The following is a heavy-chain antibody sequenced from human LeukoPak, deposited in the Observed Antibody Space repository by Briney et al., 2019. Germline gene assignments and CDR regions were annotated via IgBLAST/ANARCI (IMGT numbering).Heavy chain of an antibody. D-gene: IGHD3-3*01. J-gene: IGHJ4*02. CDR1: GFTFSTYW. V-gene: IGHV3-7*05. CDR3: ARRGRIFGVVIIGYFDY. Sequence: GGSLRLSCVASGFTFSTYWMSWVRQAPGKGLEWVANIKQDGSEKNYVDSVKGRFTISRDNAKNSLFLQMNSLRAEDTAVYYCARRGRIFGVVIIGYFDYWGQGTLVTVSS. CDR2: IKQDGSEK.